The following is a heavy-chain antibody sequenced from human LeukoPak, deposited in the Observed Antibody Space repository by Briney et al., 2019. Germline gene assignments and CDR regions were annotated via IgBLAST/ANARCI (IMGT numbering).Heavy chain of an antibody. CDR1: GGSTSSYY. D-gene: IGHD2/OR15-2a*01. CDR3: APHLRVHGSRFDP. CDR2: IYYSGST. J-gene: IGHJ5*02. Sequence: PSETLSLTCTVSGGSTSSYYWSWIRQPPGKGLEWIGYIYYSGSTNYNPSLKSRVTISADTSKNQFPLNLTSVSAADTAVYYCAPHLRVHGSRFDPWGQGTLVVVSS. V-gene: IGHV4-59*08.